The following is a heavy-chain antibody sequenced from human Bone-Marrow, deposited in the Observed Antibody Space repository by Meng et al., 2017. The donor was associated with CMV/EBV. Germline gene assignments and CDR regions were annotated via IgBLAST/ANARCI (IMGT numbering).Heavy chain of an antibody. V-gene: IGHV3-66*02. CDR3: TRDTSWSSSY. CDR2: IYSGGTT. CDR1: GFTVSNSY. D-gene: IGHD6-6*01. Sequence: GESLKISCAGSGFTVSNSYMSWVRQAPEKGLEWVSVIYSGGTTYYADSVKGRFTGSRDTSKNTLYLQMNGLIDEDTAVYYCTRDTSWSSSYWGQGTRVTCSS. J-gene: IGHJ4*02.